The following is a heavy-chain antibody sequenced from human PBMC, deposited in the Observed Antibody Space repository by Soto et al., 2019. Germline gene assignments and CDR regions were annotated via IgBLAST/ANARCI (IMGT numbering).Heavy chain of an antibody. Sequence: GESLKISCAVSGFTFNTDGMSWVRQPPGKGLEWVSSISGSGGSAYYADSVKGRFTISRDNSKNTLYLQMNSLRAEDTAVYYCAKGLQFLEWLFDYWGQGTLVTVSS. CDR1: GFTFNTDG. D-gene: IGHD3-3*01. J-gene: IGHJ4*02. CDR3: AKGLQFLEWLFDY. CDR2: ISGSGGSA. V-gene: IGHV3-23*01.